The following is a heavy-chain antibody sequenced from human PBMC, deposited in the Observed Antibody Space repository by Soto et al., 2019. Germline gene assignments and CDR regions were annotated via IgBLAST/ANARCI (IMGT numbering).Heavy chain of an antibody. D-gene: IGHD3-22*01. CDR3: AREPPYYYDSSGYYTPPYYFDY. V-gene: IGHV1-69*13. Sequence: ASVKVSCKASGGTFSSYAISWVRQAPGQGLEWMGGIIPIFGTANYAQKFQGRVTITADESTSTAYMELSSLRSEDTAVYYCAREPPYYYDSSGYYTPPYYFDYWGQGTLVTVSS. J-gene: IGHJ4*02. CDR1: GGTFSSYA. CDR2: IIPIFGTA.